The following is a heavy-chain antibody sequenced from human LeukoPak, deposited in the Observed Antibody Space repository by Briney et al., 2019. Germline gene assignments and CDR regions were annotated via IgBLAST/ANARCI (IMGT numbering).Heavy chain of an antibody. V-gene: IGHV4-59*01. Sequence: PSETLSLTFTVSGGSISSYYWSWIRQPPGKGLEWIGYIYYSGSTNYNPSLKSRVTISVDTSKNQFSLKLSSVTAADTAVYYCAREADGSGSYSDAFDIWGQGTMVTVSS. CDR1: GGSISSYY. CDR2: IYYSGST. CDR3: AREADGSGSYSDAFDI. D-gene: IGHD3-10*01. J-gene: IGHJ3*02.